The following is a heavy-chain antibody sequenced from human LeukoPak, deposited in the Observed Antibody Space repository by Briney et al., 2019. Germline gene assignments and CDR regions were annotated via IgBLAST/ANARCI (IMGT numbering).Heavy chain of an antibody. V-gene: IGHV3-23*01. CDR3: AKGRCSGPGCDSFDY. Sequence: QAGGSLRLSCAASGFTFSSYAMAWVRQAPGKGLECVSIISDDSSFTYYLDSVKGRSTIFRDNSKNTLYLHMNSLKAEDTAVYYCAKGRCSGPGCDSFDYWGQGTLVTVSS. D-gene: IGHD5-12*01. J-gene: IGHJ4*02. CDR2: ISDDSSFT. CDR1: GFTFSSYA.